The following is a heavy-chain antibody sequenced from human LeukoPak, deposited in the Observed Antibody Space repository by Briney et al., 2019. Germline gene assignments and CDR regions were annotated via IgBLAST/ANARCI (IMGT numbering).Heavy chain of an antibody. J-gene: IGHJ4*02. CDR3: AKGGKWDVTPFDY. D-gene: IGHD1-26*01. Sequence: GGSLRLSCVGSGFTFRSHAMSWVRQAPEKGLEFVSGIYENGGTTYYADSVKGRFSISRDNSKNTLYLQMDSLRGEDTAVYYCAKGGKWDVTPFDYWGQGTLVTVSS. CDR2: IYENGGTT. CDR1: GFTFRSHA. V-gene: IGHV3-23*01.